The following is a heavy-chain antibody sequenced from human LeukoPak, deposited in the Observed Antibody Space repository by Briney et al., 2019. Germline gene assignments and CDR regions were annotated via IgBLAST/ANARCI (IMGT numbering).Heavy chain of an antibody. J-gene: IGHJ4*02. CDR3: ARAATYYYDSSGYTKIDYFDY. V-gene: IGHV3-64*01. Sequence: GGSLRLSCAASGFTFSSYAMHWVRQAPGKGLEYVSAISSNGGSTYYANSVKGRFTISRDNSKNTLYLQMGSLRAEDMAVYYCARAATYYYDSSGYTKIDYFDYWGQGTLVTVPS. CDR2: ISSNGGST. D-gene: IGHD3-22*01. CDR1: GFTFSSYA.